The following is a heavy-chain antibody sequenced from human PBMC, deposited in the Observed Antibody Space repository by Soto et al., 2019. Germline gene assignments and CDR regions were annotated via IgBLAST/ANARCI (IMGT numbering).Heavy chain of an antibody. Sequence: GSLRLSCAGSGFTFGYSYMSWIRQAPGKGLEWLSYISPGSRYPAYADSVKGRFTISRDNAKRSLYLQMMSLTAEDTAIYYCVRGGGGGLFDPWGQGTMVTVSS. CDR1: GFTFGYSY. CDR3: VRGGGGGLFDP. V-gene: IGHV3-11*06. J-gene: IGHJ5*02. CDR2: ISPGSRYP. D-gene: IGHD2-15*01.